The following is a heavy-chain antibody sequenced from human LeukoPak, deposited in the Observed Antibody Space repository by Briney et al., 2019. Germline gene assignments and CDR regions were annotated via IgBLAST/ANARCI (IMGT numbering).Heavy chain of an antibody. Sequence: GSGPTLVNPTQTLTLTFTFSGFSLSTSGMCVSWIRQPPGKALEWLERIDWDDDKYYSTSLKTRLTISKDTSKNQVVLPMTNMEPVDTATYYCARINRVELYGMDVWGQGTTVTVSS. CDR3: ARINRVELYGMDV. V-gene: IGHV2-70*11. CDR1: GFSLSTSGMC. J-gene: IGHJ6*02. CDR2: IDWDDDK. D-gene: IGHD1-7*01.